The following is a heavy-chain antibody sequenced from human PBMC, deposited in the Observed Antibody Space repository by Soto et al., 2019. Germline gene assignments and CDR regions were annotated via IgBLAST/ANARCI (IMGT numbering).Heavy chain of an antibody. D-gene: IGHD2-2*03. CDR3: AKDRARDGLDY. J-gene: IGHJ4*02. Sequence: QVQLMESGGGVVQPGRSLRLSCAASGFTFSSFGMHWVRQAPGKGLEWVAVISYDGSNNYYADSVKGRFTISRDNSKNTLFLQMNSLRAEDTAVYYCAKDRARDGLDYWGQGTLVTVSS. CDR2: ISYDGSNN. V-gene: IGHV3-30*18. CDR1: GFTFSSFG.